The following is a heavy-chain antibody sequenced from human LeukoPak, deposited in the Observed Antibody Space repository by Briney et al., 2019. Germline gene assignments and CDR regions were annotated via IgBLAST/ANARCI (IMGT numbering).Heavy chain of an antibody. CDR1: GFTFSSYA. CDR2: ISGSGGST. Sequence: PGGSLRLSCAASGFTFSSYAMSWVRQAPGKGLEWVSAISGSGGSTYYADSVKGRFTISRDNAKNSLYLQMNSLRAEDTALYHCARGFTGWGTRGDAFDIWGQGTMVTVSS. J-gene: IGHJ3*02. CDR3: ARGFTGWGTRGDAFDI. V-gene: IGHV3-23*01. D-gene: IGHD1/OR15-1a*01.